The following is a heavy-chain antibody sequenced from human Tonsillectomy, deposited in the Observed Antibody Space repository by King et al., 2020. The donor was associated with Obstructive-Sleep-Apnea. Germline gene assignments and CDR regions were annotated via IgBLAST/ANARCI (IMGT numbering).Heavy chain of an antibody. V-gene: IGHV3-30*02. J-gene: IGHJ4*02. Sequence: VQLVESGGGVVQPGGALRLSCAASGFTFNSYGMHWVRQPAGKGLERGAFIRFDGTDKYFLDSVKGRFTISRDNSKNTLYLQMNSLTAEDTAIYYCAKDRGYSYGRYFDFWGQGTLVTVSS. CDR2: IRFDGTDK. CDR3: AKDRGYSYGRYFDF. CDR1: GFTFNSYG. D-gene: IGHD5-18*01.